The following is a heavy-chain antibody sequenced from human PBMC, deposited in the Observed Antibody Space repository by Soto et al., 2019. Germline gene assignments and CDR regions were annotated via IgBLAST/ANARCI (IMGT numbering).Heavy chain of an antibody. CDR1: GFSLSTSGVG. CDR3: AHKGPEDWPLDY. CDR2: IYWDDSK. V-gene: IGHV2-5*02. J-gene: IGHJ4*02. D-gene: IGHD3-9*01. Sequence: QITLKESGPTLVRPTQTLTLACAFSGFSLSTSGVGVGWIRQPPGKALEWLAVIYWDDSKHYSRTLRSRLTITKDTSKNLVVLKMTNMDPMDTGTYYCAHKGPEDWPLDYWGQGTLGTVSS.